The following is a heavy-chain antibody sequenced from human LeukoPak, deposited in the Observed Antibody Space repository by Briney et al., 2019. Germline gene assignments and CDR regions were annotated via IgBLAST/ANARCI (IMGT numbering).Heavy chain of an antibody. D-gene: IGHD3-10*01. CDR2: ISGSGNYI. Sequence: PGGSLRLSCAASGFTFSSYSMTWVRQAPGKGLEWVSSISGSGNYINYADSVKGRFTISSDNAKKFLYLQMNSLRAEDTAVYYCARDEFPGGGSDSFEYWGQGTVVSVSS. CDR3: ARDEFPGGGSDSFEY. CDR1: GFTFSSYS. J-gene: IGHJ4*02. V-gene: IGHV3-21*01.